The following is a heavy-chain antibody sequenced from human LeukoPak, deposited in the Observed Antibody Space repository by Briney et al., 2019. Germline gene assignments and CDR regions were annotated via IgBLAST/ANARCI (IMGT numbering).Heavy chain of an antibody. CDR2: IYPGDSDS. J-gene: IGHJ6*02. Sequence: GESLKISCKGSGYSFTNYWIAWVRQMPGKGLEWMGIIYPGDSDSRYSPSFQGQVTISADKSISTAYLQWRSLKASDTAMYYCARRGSGYGMDVWGQGTTVTVSS. CDR1: GYSFTNYW. V-gene: IGHV5-51*01. CDR3: ARRGSGYGMDV. D-gene: IGHD2-15*01.